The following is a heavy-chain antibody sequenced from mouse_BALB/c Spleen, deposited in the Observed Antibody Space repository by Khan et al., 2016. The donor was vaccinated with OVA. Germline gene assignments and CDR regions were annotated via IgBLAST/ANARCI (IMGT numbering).Heavy chain of an antibody. CDR2: IPYSGST. V-gene: IGHV3-1*02. D-gene: IGHD2-4*01. CDR3: ASYDYDGCYFDY. J-gene: IGHJ2*01. CDR1: GYSITSGYS. Sequence: EVQLVESGPDLVKPSQSLSLTCTVTGYSITSGYSWHWIRQFPGNKLEWMGYIPYSGSTNYNPSLKSRTSITRDTSKNQSFLQLNSVTTEDTATYYCASYDYDGCYFDYWGQGTTLTVSS.